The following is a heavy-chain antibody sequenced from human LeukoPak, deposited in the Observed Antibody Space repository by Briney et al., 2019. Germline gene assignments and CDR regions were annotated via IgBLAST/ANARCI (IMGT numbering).Heavy chain of an antibody. Sequence: GASVKVSCKVSGYTLTELSMHWVRQAPGKGLEWMGGFDPEDGETIYAQKFQGRVTMTEDTSTDTAYMELSSLRSEDTAVYYCTTFPTVEGELLWVYAFDIWGQGTMVTVSS. CDR2: FDPEDGET. D-gene: IGHD1-26*01. CDR1: GYTLTELS. J-gene: IGHJ3*02. V-gene: IGHV1-24*01. CDR3: TTFPTVEGELLWVYAFDI.